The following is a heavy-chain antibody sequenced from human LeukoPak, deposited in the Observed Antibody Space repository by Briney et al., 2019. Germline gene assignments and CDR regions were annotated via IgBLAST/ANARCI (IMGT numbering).Heavy chain of an antibody. CDR1: GFTVSSNY. V-gene: IGHV3-53*01. J-gene: IGHJ4*02. D-gene: IGHD5-24*01. Sequence: PGGSLRLSCAASGFTVSSNYMSWVRQAPGKGLEWVSVLYPASTTYYADSVKGRFTISRDNSKNTLSLQMNSLRAEDTAVYYCARGDGYNYFDCWGQGTLVTVSS. CDR2: LYPASTT. CDR3: ARGDGYNYFDC.